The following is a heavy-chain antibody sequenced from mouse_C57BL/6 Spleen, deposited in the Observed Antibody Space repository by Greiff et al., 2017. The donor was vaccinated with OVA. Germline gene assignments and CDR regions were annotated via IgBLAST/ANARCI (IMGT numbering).Heavy chain of an antibody. D-gene: IGHD4-1*01. J-gene: IGHJ2*01. CDR3: TRRLTGNYFDY. Sequence: QVQLQQSGAELVRPGASVTLSCKASGYTFTDYEMHWVKQTPVHGLEWIGALDPETGGTAYNQKFKGKAILTADKSSSTAYMELRSLTSEDSAVYYCTRRLTGNYFDYWGQGTTLTVSS. CDR1: GYTFTDYE. V-gene: IGHV1-15*01. CDR2: LDPETGGT.